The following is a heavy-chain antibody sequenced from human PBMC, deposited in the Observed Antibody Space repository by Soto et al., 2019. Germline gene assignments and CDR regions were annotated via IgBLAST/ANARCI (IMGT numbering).Heavy chain of an antibody. Sequence: QIQLLQSGAEVKKPGASVKVTCKASGYTFRNFGISWVRQAPGQGLEWMGWIIAYNANANYAQKFQGRLTMTADTSTSTAYMELRSMRSDDTAVYYCARENSYFDSWGQGTLVTVSS. CDR2: IIAYNANA. J-gene: IGHJ4*02. CDR3: ARENSYFDS. CDR1: GYTFRNFG. V-gene: IGHV1-18*01.